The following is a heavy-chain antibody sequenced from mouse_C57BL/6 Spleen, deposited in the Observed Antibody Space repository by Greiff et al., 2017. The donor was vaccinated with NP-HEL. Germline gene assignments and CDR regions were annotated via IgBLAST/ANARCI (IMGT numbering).Heavy chain of an antibody. CDR1: GFSFTTYA. D-gene: IGHD2-5*01. CDR3: VRQGSNHYFDY. J-gene: IGHJ2*01. Sequence: EVHLVESGGGLVQPKGSLKLSCAASGFSFTTYAMNWVRQAPGKGLEWVARIRSKSNNYATYYADSVKDRFTISRDDSESMLYLQMNNLKTEDTAMYYCVRQGSNHYFDYWGKGTTLTVSS. CDR2: IRSKSNNYAT. V-gene: IGHV10-1*01.